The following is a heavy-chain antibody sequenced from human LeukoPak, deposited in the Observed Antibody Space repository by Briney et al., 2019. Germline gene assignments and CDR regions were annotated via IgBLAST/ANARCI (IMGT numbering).Heavy chain of an antibody. CDR3: TRRAGAYY. CDR1: GFTFSNS. CDR2: IYSAGST. V-gene: IGHV3-53*01. D-gene: IGHD4/OR15-4a*01. J-gene: IGHJ4*02. Sequence: PGGSLRLSCTVSGFTFSNSMSWVRQAPGKGLEWVSFIYSAGSTHYSDSVKGRFTISIDNSKNTLYLQMNSLRVEDTAVYYCTRRAGAYYWGQGTLVTVSS.